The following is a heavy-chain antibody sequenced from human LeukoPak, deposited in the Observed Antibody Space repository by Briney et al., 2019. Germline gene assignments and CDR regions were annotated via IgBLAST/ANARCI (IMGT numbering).Heavy chain of an antibody. CDR1: GGTFSSYA. CDR2: IIPILGIA. CDR3: ARRDYDILTGYWLGFDY. V-gene: IGHV1-69*04. D-gene: IGHD3-9*01. Sequence: SVKVSCKASGGTFSSYAISWVRQAPGQGLEWMGRIIPILGIANYAQKFQGRVTITADKPTSTAYMELSSLRSEDTAVYYCARRDYDILTGYWLGFDYWGQGTLVTVSS. J-gene: IGHJ4*02.